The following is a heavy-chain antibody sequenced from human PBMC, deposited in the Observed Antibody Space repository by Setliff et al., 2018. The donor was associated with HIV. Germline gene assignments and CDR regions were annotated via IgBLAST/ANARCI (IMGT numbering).Heavy chain of an antibody. J-gene: IGHJ4*02. CDR1: GYSVSSGYF. V-gene: IGHV4-38-2*01. CDR3: ARVRDYGGNFLDY. CDR2: IFHTGST. Sequence: SETLSLTCAVSGYSVSSGYFWGWIRQPPGKGLEWIGSIFHTGSTYYNPSLKSRVTISVDTSKNQFSLRLTSVTAADTAVYYCARVRDYGGNFLDYWGRGTLVTVSS. D-gene: IGHD4-17*01.